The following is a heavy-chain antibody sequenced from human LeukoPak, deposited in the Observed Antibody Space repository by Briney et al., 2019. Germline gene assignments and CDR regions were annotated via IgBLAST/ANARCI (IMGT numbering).Heavy chain of an antibody. CDR3: ARHGPGDRRAFDI. J-gene: IGHJ3*02. CDR2: INHRGST. D-gene: IGHD3-10*01. V-gene: IGHV4-34*01. Sequence: SETLSLTCAVYGESFSGHYGSWIRQPPGKGLEWIGEINHRGSTSYNPSLKSRVTISVDTSKNQLSLSLSSVTAADTAVYYCARHGPGDRRAFDIWGQGTMVTVSS. CDR1: GESFSGHY.